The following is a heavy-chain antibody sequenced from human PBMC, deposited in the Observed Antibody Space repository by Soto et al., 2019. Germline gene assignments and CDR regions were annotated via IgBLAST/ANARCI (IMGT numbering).Heavy chain of an antibody. D-gene: IGHD3-10*01. CDR3: KVRGGVYYYGMDV. V-gene: IGHV4-34*01. Sequence: QVQLQQWGAGLLKPSETLSLTCAVYGGSFSGYYWSWIRQPPGKGLEWIGEINHSGSTNYNPSLMSRGTIPVDTSQNQLSLRLCSVPAADRAVYYCKVRGGVYYYGMDVWGQGTTVTVSS. J-gene: IGHJ6*02. CDR1: GGSFSGYY. CDR2: INHSGST.